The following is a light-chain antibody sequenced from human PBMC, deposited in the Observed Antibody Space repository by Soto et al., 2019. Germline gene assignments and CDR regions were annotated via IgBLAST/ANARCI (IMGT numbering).Light chain of an antibody. CDR1: QDIGNA. CDR2: SAS. J-gene: IGKJ3*01. Sequence: DLQMTQSPSSLSASIRDRVTITCRANQDIGNALAWYQQKPGKVPKLLIYSASTVQPGVPSRFSGSRSGTEFTLTISSLQREDVATYYCQKYVSAPFTFGPGTKVDIK. V-gene: IGKV1-27*01. CDR3: QKYVSAPFT.